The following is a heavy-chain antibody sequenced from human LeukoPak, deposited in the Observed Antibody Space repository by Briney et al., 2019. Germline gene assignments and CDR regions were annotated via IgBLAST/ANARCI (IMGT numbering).Heavy chain of an antibody. CDR1: GGSFSGHY. D-gene: IGHD3-9*01. V-gene: IGHV4-34*01. J-gene: IGHJ5*02. Sequence: PSETLSLTCAVYGGSFSGHYWSWIRQPPGKGLEWIGEINHSGSTNYNPSLESRVTISVDTSKNQFSLKLSSVTAADTAVYYCARVSAWYYDILTGYFHWFDPWGQGTLVTVSS. CDR2: INHSGST. CDR3: ARVSAWYYDILTGYFHWFDP.